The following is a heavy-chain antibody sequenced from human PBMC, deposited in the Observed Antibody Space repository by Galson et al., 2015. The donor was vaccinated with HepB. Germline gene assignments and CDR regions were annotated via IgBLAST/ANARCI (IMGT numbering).Heavy chain of an antibody. V-gene: IGHV5-51*01. CDR2: IDPGDSET. D-gene: IGHD3-22*01. Sequence: QSGAEVKKPGESLKISCQVSGNSSVTYWIAWVRRMPGKGLEWMGIIDPGDSETKYSPSFQGQVSISVDKSIRTTYLQWSSLKASDTAMYYCARAYDSTGYYYRYWGQGTLVIVSS. J-gene: IGHJ4*02. CDR3: ARAYDSTGYYYRY. CDR1: GNSSVTYW.